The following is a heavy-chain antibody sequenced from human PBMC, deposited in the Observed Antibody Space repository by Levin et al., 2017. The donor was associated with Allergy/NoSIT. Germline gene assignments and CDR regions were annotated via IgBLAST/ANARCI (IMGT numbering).Heavy chain of an antibody. CDR1: GFTFSNYW. V-gene: IGHV3-74*01. Sequence: SCAASGFTFSNYWMHWVRQAPGKGLVWVSHINSDGSNTNYADSVKGRFTISRDNANNTLYLQMNSLRDEDTAVYYCARGGCSSTSCLDNWGQGTLVTVSP. J-gene: IGHJ4*02. CDR2: INSDGSNT. D-gene: IGHD2-2*01. CDR3: ARGGCSSTSCLDN.